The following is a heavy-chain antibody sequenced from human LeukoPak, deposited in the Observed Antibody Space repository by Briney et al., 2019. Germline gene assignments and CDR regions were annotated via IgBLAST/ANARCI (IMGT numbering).Heavy chain of an antibody. D-gene: IGHD3-22*01. CDR3: AEPEGGYYDIRPG. CDR1: GFTFSSYA. J-gene: IGHJ4*02. V-gene: IGHV3-23*01. Sequence: GGSLRPSCAASGFTFSSYAMSWVRQAPGKGLEWVSAISGSGGSTYYADSVKGRFTISRDNSKNTLYLQMNSLRAEDTAVYYCAEPEGGYYDIRPGWGQGTLVTVSS. CDR2: ISGSGGST.